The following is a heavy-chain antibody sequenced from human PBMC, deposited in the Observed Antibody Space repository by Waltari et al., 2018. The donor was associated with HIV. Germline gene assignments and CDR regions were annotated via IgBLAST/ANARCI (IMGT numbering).Heavy chain of an antibody. J-gene: IGHJ4*02. CDR2: IYYSGST. D-gene: IGHD4-17*01. CDR1: GGSISSYY. CDR3: ARGTVASWFDY. V-gene: IGHV4-59*01. Sequence: QVQLQESGPGLVKPSETLSLTCTVSGGSISSYYWSWIRQPPGKGLEWIGYIYYSGSTNYNPSLKSRVTISVDTSKNQFSLKLSSVTAADTAVYYCARGTVASWFDYWGQGTLVTVSS.